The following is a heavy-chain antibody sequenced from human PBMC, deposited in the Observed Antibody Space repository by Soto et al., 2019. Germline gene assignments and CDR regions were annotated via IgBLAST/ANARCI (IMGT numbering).Heavy chain of an antibody. CDR2: ISWNSKSK. J-gene: IGHJ6*01. D-gene: IGHD3-22*01. CDR1: GFMFADYA. CDR3: AKDIHSSGRAYYAMDV. Sequence: EVQLVESGGTLVQPGRSLRLSCATSGFMFADYAMHWVRQAPGKGLEWVSGISWNSKSKDYADAVRGRVTISRDNAKKTLYLQMNPLRAEDTALYYCAKDIHSSGRAYYAMDVWGQGTTVSVSS. V-gene: IGHV3-9*01.